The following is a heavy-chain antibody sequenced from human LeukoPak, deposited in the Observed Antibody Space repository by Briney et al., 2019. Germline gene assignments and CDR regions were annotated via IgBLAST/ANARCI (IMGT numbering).Heavy chain of an antibody. Sequence: PGGSLRLSCAASGFTFSSYGMNWVRQAPGKGLEWVSSISSSSSYIYYADSVKGRFTISRDNAKNSLYLQMNSLRAEDTAVYYCASFDTGTTALDYWGQGTLVTVSS. J-gene: IGHJ4*02. CDR2: ISSSSSYI. V-gene: IGHV3-21*01. CDR3: ASFDTGTTALDY. CDR1: GFTFSSYG. D-gene: IGHD1-7*01.